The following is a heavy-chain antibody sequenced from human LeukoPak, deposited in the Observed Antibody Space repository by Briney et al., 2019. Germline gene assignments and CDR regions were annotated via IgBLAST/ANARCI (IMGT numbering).Heavy chain of an antibody. Sequence: SETLSLTCTVSGGSINSCYWSWIRQPPGKGLEWIGYIYYSGSTNYNPSLKSRVTISVDTSKNQFSLKLSSVTAADTAVYYCASAPRGDWFDPWGQGTLVTVSS. CDR1: GGSINSCY. D-gene: IGHD3-16*01. J-gene: IGHJ5*02. CDR3: ASAPRGDWFDP. CDR2: IYYSGST. V-gene: IGHV4-59*01.